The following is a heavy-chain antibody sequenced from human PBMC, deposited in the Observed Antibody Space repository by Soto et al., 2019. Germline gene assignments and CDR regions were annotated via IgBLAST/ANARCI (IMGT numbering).Heavy chain of an antibody. V-gene: IGHV4-34*01. D-gene: IGHD2-2*01. Sequence: PSETLSLTCAVYGGSFSGYYWSWIRQPPGKGLEWIGEINHSGSTNYNPSLKSRVTISVDTSKNQFSLKLSSVTAADTAVYYCASSDCSSTSCPLYYYYGMDVWGQGTTVTVSS. CDR1: GGSFSGYY. CDR3: ASSDCSSTSCPLYYYYGMDV. J-gene: IGHJ6*02. CDR2: INHSGST.